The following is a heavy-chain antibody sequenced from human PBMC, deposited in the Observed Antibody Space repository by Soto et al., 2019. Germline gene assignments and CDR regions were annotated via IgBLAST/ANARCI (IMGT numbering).Heavy chain of an antibody. Sequence: QVQLQESGPGLVKPSQTLSLTCTVSGGSISSGGYCWSWIRQHPGKGLEWIGYIYYSGSTYYNPSLKSRVTISVDTSKNQFSLKLSSVTAADTAVYYCARGLTMVSGAGYYYYGMDVWGQGTTVTVSS. CDR3: ARGLTMVSGAGYYYYGMDV. J-gene: IGHJ6*02. D-gene: IGHD3-10*01. CDR2: IYYSGST. V-gene: IGHV4-31*03. CDR1: GGSISSGGYC.